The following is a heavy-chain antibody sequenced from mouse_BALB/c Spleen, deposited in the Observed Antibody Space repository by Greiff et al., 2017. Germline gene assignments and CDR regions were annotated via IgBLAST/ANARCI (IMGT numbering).Heavy chain of an antibody. D-gene: IGHD2-10*01. J-gene: IGHJ3*01. CDR1: GFTFSSFG. CDR2: ISSGSSTI. CDR3: ARGASYGKGFAY. Sequence: EVKLVESGGGLVQPGGSRKLSCAASGFTFSSFGMHWVRQAPEKGLEWVAYISSGSSTIYYADTVKGRFTISRDNPKNTLFLQMTSLRSEDTAMYYCARGASYGKGFAYWGQGTLVTVSA. V-gene: IGHV5-17*02.